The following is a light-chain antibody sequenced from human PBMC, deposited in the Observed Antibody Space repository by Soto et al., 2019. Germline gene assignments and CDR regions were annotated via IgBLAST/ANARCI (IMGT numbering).Light chain of an antibody. CDR2: TTS. CDR3: QESYTTYAVT. V-gene: IGKV1-39*01. Sequence: DIQMTQSPSSLSASLGDRVTLTCRASENIDNYLNWYQQKQGEAPKLLIYTTSTLQSGVPSRFSGSGSGTEFTLTISSLQAEDFATYFCQESYTTYAVTLGGGTKVDIK. J-gene: IGKJ4*01. CDR1: ENIDNY.